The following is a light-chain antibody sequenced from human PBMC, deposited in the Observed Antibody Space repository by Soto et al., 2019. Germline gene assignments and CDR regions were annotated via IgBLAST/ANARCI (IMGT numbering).Light chain of an antibody. CDR1: QSVSSY. CDR3: QQRSNWPRT. J-gene: IGKJ1*01. Sequence: EIVLTQSPATLSLSPGETATLSCRASQSVSSYLAWYQQKPGQAPSLLIYDASNRATGIPARFSGSGSGTDFTLTISSLEPEDVAVYYCQQRSNWPRTFGQGTKVEIK. CDR2: DAS. V-gene: IGKV3-11*01.